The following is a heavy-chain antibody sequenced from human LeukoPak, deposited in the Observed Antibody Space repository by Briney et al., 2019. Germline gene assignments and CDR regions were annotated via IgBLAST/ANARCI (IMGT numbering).Heavy chain of an antibody. Sequence: PGGSLRLSCAASGFTFSSYGMHWVRQAPGKGLEWVSSISSSSSYIYYADSVKGRFTISRDNAKNSLYLQMNSLRAEDTAVYYCARVRGGSSYYMDVWGKGTTVTVSS. CDR1: GFTFSSYG. V-gene: IGHV3-21*01. CDR3: ARVRGGSSYYMDV. CDR2: ISSSSSYI. D-gene: IGHD6-13*01. J-gene: IGHJ6*03.